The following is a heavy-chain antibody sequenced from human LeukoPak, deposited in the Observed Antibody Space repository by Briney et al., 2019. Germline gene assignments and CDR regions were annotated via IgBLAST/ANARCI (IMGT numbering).Heavy chain of an antibody. CDR2: ISSSSSYI. J-gene: IGHJ4*02. D-gene: IGHD4-17*01. V-gene: IGHV3-21*04. CDR1: GFTFSSYS. CDR3: AKVSRSNYGDYA. Sequence: PGGSLRLSCAASGFTFSSYSMNWVRQAPGKGLEWVSSISSSSSYIYYADSVKGRFTISRDNAKNSLYLQMNSLRAEDTAVYYCAKVSRSNYGDYAWGQGTLVTVSS.